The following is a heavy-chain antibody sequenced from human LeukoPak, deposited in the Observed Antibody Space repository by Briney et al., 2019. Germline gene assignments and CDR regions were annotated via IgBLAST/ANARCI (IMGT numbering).Heavy chain of an antibody. D-gene: IGHD1-26*01. J-gene: IGHJ4*02. CDR1: GGSISSSSYY. CDR2: IYYSGST. Sequence: PSETLSLTCTVSGGSISSSSYYWGWIRQPPGKGLEWIGSIYYSGSTYYNPSLKSRVTISVDTSKNQFSLKLSSVTAADTAVYYCARLKSGISAADYWGQGTLVTVSS. V-gene: IGHV4-39*07. CDR3: ARLKSGISAADY.